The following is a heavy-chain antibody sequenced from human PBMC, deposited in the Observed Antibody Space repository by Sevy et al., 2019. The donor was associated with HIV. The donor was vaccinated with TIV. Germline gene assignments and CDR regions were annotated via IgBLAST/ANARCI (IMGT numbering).Heavy chain of an antibody. CDR1: GFTVSRNY. CDR3: AGWSSALSLFDH. D-gene: IGHD6-19*01. J-gene: IGHJ4*02. V-gene: IGHV3-66*01. Sequence: GGSLRLSCAASGFTVSRNYMSWVRQAPGKGLEWVSVIYSAGKTFYADSVQDRFTISRDNSKNTLYLQMNSLRAEDTAVYYCAGWSSALSLFDHWGQGTLVTVSS. CDR2: IYSAGKT.